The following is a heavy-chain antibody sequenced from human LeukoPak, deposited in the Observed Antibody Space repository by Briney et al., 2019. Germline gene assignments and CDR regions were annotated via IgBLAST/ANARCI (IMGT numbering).Heavy chain of an antibody. J-gene: IGHJ6*02. D-gene: IGHD6-13*01. CDR3: ATIAAAGTPAGYYGMDV. Sequence: GGSLRLSCAASGFTFSSYAMSWVRQAPGKRLEWVSAISGSGGSTYYADSVKGRFTISRDNSKNTLYLQMNSLRAEDTAVYYCATIAAAGTPAGYYGMDVWGQGTTVTVSS. V-gene: IGHV3-23*01. CDR2: ISGSGGST. CDR1: GFTFSSYA.